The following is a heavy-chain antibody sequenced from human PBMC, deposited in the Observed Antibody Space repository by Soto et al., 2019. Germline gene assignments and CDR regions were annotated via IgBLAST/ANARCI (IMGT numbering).Heavy chain of an antibody. Sequence: ASVKVSCKASGYTFTSYGISWVRQAPGQGLEWMGWISAYNGNTNYAQKLQGRVTMTTDTSTSTAYMELRSLRSDDTAVYYCARDGGRDDYGDYKLVGDYWGQGTLVTVSS. D-gene: IGHD4-17*01. CDR2: ISAYNGNT. J-gene: IGHJ4*02. CDR3: ARDGGRDDYGDYKLVGDY. V-gene: IGHV1-18*01. CDR1: GYTFTSYG.